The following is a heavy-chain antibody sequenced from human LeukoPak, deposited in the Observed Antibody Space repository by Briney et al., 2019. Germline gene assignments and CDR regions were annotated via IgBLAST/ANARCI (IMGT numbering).Heavy chain of an antibody. CDR2: IYYSGST. CDR1: GGSISSHY. J-gene: IGHJ5*02. CDR3: ARGRANFDP. V-gene: IGHV4-59*11. Sequence: SETLSLTCTVSGGSISSHYWSWIRQPPGKSLEWIGYIYYSGSTNYSPSLKSRVTISVDTSRNHFSLKLNSLTAADTAVYYCARGRANFDPWGQGTLVTVSS.